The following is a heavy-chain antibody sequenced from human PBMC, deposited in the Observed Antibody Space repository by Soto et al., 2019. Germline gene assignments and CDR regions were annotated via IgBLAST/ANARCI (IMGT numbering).Heavy chain of an antibody. CDR3: VEEGGAGTGY. J-gene: IGHJ4*02. CDR2: INQDGRST. V-gene: IGHV3-74*01. D-gene: IGHD3-16*01. Sequence: SLRLSCGASGFAFSTYWMNWARQVPGKGLVWLARINQDGRSTAYADSVKGRFTISRDNAKNTAYLQMNNLRVDDTAVYYCVEEGGAGTGYWGRGTLVTVPS. CDR1: GFAFSTYW.